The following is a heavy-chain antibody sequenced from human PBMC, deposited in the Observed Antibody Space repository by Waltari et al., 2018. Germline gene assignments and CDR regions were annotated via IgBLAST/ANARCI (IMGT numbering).Heavy chain of an antibody. CDR2: IYYSGST. CDR3: ARLGRGSGWDYFDY. J-gene: IGHJ4*02. CDR1: GGPISSSSYY. V-gene: IGHV4-39*07. D-gene: IGHD6-19*01. Sequence: QLQLQVSGPGLVKPSDTLSLTCTVSGGPISSSSYYWGWIRQPPGKGLEWIGSIYYSGSTYYNPSLKSRVTISVDTSKNQFSLKLSSVTAADTAVYYCARLGRGSGWDYFDYWGQGTLVTVSS.